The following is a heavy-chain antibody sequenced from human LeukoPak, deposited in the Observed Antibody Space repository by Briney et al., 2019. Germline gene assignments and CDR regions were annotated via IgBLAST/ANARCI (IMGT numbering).Heavy chain of an antibody. CDR1: GYTFTGFY. CDR3: ARVVGGNYYGSGTDDY. CDR2: INPNSGGT. Sequence: ASVKVSCKASGYTFTGFYMHWVRQAPGQGLEWMGWINPNSGGTNYAQKFQGRVTMTRDTSISTAYMELSSLRSDDTAVYYCARVVGGNYYGSGTDDYWGQGTLVTVSS. D-gene: IGHD3-10*01. J-gene: IGHJ4*02. V-gene: IGHV1-2*02.